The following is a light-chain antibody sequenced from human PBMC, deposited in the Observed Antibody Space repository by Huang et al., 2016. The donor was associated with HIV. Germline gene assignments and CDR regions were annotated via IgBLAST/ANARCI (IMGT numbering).Light chain of an antibody. CDR1: QSVDNY. V-gene: IGKV3-11*01. J-gene: IGKJ4*01. CDR2: DAS. CDR3: QQRSNWPRLT. Sequence: EIVLTQSPATLSLSPGVRATLSCRASQSVDNYLAWYQQKPGQAPRLLINDASNRATGSPARFSGSGSGTDFTLTISSLEPEDFAVYYCQQRSNWPRLTFGGGTKVEIK.